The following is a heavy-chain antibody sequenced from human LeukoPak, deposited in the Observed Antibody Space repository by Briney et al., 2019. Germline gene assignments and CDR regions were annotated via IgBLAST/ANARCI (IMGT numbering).Heavy chain of an antibody. Sequence: GGSLRLSCAASGFTFSSYAMSWVRQAPGKGLEWVSAISGSGGSTYYADSVKGRFTISRDNSKNTLHLQMNSLRAEDTAVYYCAKAYGDYGRYLDYWGQGTLVTVSS. CDR1: GFTFSSYA. V-gene: IGHV3-23*01. CDR3: AKAYGDYGRYLDY. CDR2: ISGSGGST. D-gene: IGHD4-17*01. J-gene: IGHJ4*02.